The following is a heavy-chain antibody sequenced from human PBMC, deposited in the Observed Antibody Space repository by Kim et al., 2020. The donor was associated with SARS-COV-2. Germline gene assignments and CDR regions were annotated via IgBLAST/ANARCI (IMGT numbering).Heavy chain of an antibody. Sequence: DSVKGRFTISRDNAKNSLYLQMNSLRAEDTAVYYCARGYRGHYYYYYMDVWGKGTTVTVSS. V-gene: IGHV3-21*01. J-gene: IGHJ6*03. D-gene: IGHD1-26*01. CDR3: ARGYRGHYYYYYMDV.